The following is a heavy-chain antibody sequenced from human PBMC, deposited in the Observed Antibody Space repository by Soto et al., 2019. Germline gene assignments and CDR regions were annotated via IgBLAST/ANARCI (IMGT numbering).Heavy chain of an antibody. CDR1: GYTFTSYD. CDR3: ARSTNDYCDRH. J-gene: IGHJ4*02. V-gene: IGHV1-8*01. D-gene: IGHD4-17*01. CDR2: MNPDCGNT. Sequence: QVHLVQSGAEVKKPGASVKVSCKASGYTFTSYDINWVRQATGQGLEWMGWMNPDCGNTGYAQKFQGRVTMTRNSSMSTAYMELSSLRSEDTAVYYCARSTNDYCDRHWGQGTLVTVSS.